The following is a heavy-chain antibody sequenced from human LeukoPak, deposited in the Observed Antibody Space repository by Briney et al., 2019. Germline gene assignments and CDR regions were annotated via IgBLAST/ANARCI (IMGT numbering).Heavy chain of an antibody. J-gene: IGHJ4*02. D-gene: IGHD3-16*01. Sequence: SVKVSCKASGGTFSSYAISWVRQAPGQGLEWMGGIIPIFGTANYAQKFQGRVTITRDTSASTAYMELSSLRSEDTAVYYCARDQAYYDYVWGSPSFDYWGQGTLVTVSS. V-gene: IGHV1-69*05. CDR3: ARDQAYYDYVWGSPSFDY. CDR2: IIPIFGTA. CDR1: GGTFSSYA.